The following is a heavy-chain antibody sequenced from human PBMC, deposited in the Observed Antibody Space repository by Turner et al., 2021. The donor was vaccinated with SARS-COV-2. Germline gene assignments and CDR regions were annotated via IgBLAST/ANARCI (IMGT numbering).Heavy chain of an antibody. Sequence: QVQLVESWGGVVQPGMSLRLYCAAYGFTCSSYGMHWVRQAPGKGLEVVAVISYDGNNKYYADSLKGRFTISRDNSKNTLYLQMNSLIAYDTAVYYCAKQLGLYSNPMYYFDYWGQGTLVTVSS. V-gene: IGHV3-30*18. CDR2: ISYDGNNK. CDR3: AKQLGLYSNPMYYFDY. J-gene: IGHJ4*02. D-gene: IGHD4-4*01. CDR1: GFTCSSYG.